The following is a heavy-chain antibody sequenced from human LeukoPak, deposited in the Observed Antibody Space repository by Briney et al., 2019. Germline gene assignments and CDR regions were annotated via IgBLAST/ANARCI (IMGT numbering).Heavy chain of an antibody. D-gene: IGHD6-13*01. J-gene: IGHJ4*02. Sequence: GASVKVSCKASGYTFTGYYMHWVRQAPGQGLEWMGWINPNSGGTNYAQKFQGRVTMTRDTSISTAYMELSRLRSDDTAVYYCASATLPRGGRMGSSWDFDYWGQGTLVTVSS. CDR2: INPNSGGT. CDR1: GYTFTGYY. CDR3: ASATLPRGGRMGSSWDFDY. V-gene: IGHV1-2*02.